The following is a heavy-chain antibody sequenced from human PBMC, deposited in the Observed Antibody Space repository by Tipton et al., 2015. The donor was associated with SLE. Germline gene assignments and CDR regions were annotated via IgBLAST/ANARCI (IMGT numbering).Heavy chain of an antibody. V-gene: IGHV3-11*05. CDR3: ARALGNWNYVGAYYFDY. CDR2: ISSSSSYT. J-gene: IGHJ4*02. CDR1: GFTFSDYY. D-gene: IGHD1-7*01. Sequence: SLRLSCAASGFTFSDYYMSWIRQAPGKGLEWVSYISSSSSYTNYADSVKGRFTISRDNAKNSLYLQMNSLRAEDTAVYYCARALGNWNYVGAYYFDYWGQGTPVTVSS.